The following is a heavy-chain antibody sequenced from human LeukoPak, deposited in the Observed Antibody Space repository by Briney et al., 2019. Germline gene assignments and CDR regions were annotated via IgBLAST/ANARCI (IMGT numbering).Heavy chain of an antibody. Sequence: PSETLSLTCTVSGGSISIISSSTSSWGWIRQAPGKGLEWIGSLYYGENSHYNPSLKSRATLSVDTSNNQFPLKLTSVTAADAAVYFCARQLPTAAADTRGYFDYWGQGTVVTVSS. V-gene: IGHV4-39*01. CDR2: LYYGENS. CDR1: GGSISIISSSTSS. J-gene: IGHJ4*02. CDR3: ARQLPTAAADTRGYFDY. D-gene: IGHD2-2*01.